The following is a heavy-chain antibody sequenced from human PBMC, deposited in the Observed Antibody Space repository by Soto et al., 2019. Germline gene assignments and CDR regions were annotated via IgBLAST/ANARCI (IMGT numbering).Heavy chain of an antibody. V-gene: IGHV1-18*01. Sequence: QVQLVQSGAEVKKPGASVKVSCKASGYTFTSYGISWVRQAPGQGLEWMGWISAYNGNTNYAQKLQGRVTMTTDTXXSXAXKELRSLRSDDTAVYYCARGPRDYSNYDYYYYGMDVWGQGTTVTVSS. CDR1: GYTFTSYG. CDR2: ISAYNGNT. J-gene: IGHJ6*02. CDR3: ARGPRDYSNYDYYYYGMDV. D-gene: IGHD4-4*01.